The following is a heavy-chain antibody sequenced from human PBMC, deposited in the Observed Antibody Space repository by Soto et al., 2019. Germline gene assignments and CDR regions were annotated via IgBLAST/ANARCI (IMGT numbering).Heavy chain of an antibody. CDR3: ATQQYDLWSGYNHSYYYGMDV. D-gene: IGHD3-3*01. CDR2: IYPGDSDT. Sequence: PGASLKSSCKRSGYSFTSYWIGWVRQMPGKGLEWMGIIYPGDSDTRYSPSFQGQVTISAYKSISTAYLQWSSRKASHTAMYYCATQQYDLWSGYNHSYYYGMDVWGQGTTVTVSS. CDR1: GYSFTSYW. J-gene: IGHJ6*02. V-gene: IGHV5-51*01.